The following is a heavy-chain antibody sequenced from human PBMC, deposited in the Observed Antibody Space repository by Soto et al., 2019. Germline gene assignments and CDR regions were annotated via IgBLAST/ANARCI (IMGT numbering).Heavy chain of an antibody. J-gene: IGHJ6*02. CDR3: AGRTIVLMVYAPTPGIYYYGMDV. V-gene: IGHV1-69*01. CDR1: GGTFSSYA. Sequence: QVQLVQSGAEVKKPGSSVTVSCKASGGTFSSYAISWVRQAPGQGLEWMGGIIPIFGTANYAQKFQGRVTITAVESTSTAYMELSSLRSEDTAVYYCAGRTIVLMVYAPTPGIYYYGMDVWGQGTTVTVSS. CDR2: IIPIFGTA. D-gene: IGHD2-8*01.